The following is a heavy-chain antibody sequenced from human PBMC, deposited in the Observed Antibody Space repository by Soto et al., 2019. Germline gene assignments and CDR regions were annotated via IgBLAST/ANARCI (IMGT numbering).Heavy chain of an antibody. V-gene: IGHV4-30-2*01. Sequence: SETLSLTCAVSGGSISSGDYSWSWIRQPPGKGLEWIGYIYHSGNTNYNPSLKGRVTMSLDTSKNQFSLNLTSVTAADTAVYYCARASQCKSYFDCFAWLDYWGQGTLVTVSS. CDR2: IYHSGNT. CDR3: ARASQCKSYFDCFAWLDY. J-gene: IGHJ4*02. CDR1: GGSISSGDYS. D-gene: IGHD3-9*01.